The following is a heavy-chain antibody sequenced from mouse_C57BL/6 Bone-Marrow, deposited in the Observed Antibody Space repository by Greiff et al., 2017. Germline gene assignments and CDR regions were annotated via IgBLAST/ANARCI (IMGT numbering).Heavy chain of an antibody. CDR1: GFTFSSYT. CDR2: ISGGGGNT. Sequence: EVQLVESGGGLVKPGGSLKLSCAASGFTFSSYTMSWVRQTPEKRLEWVATISGGGGNTYYPDSVKGRFTISTDNAKNTLYLQMSSLRSEDTALYYCARRLDYWGQGTTLTVSS. V-gene: IGHV5-9*01. CDR3: ARRLDY. J-gene: IGHJ2*01.